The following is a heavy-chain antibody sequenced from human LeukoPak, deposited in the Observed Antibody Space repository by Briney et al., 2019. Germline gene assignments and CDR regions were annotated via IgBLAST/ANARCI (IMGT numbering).Heavy chain of an antibody. D-gene: IGHD3-10*01. Sequence: GGSLRLSCVVSGLNFADYAMHWVRQPPGKGLEWVSLISADGGTTFSADSVKGRFTIARDNSKNSLYLQMNSLRSEDTAMYFCAKESGKFDYWGRGTLVAVST. CDR3: AKESGKFDY. V-gene: IGHV3-43*02. CDR1: GLNFADYA. CDR2: ISADGGTT. J-gene: IGHJ4*02.